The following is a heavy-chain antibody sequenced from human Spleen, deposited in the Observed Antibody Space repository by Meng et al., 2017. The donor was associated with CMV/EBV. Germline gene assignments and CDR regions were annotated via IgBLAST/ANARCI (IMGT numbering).Heavy chain of an antibody. Sequence: GESLKISCAASRFIFGNYGMHWVRQAPGKGLEWVSFIRYDGSNKYYADSVKGRFTISRDNSKNTLYLQMSSLRVEDTAVYYCAKDGPGNWYGAGTFGGDYYYYYYAMDVWGQGTTVTVSS. CDR2: IRYDGSNK. V-gene: IGHV3-30*02. CDR3: AKDGPGNWYGAGTFGGDYYYYYYAMDV. CDR1: RFIFGNYG. D-gene: IGHD2-21*01. J-gene: IGHJ6*02.